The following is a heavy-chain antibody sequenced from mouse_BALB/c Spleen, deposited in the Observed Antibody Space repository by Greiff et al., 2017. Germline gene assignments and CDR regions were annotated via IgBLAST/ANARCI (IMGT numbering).Heavy chain of an antibody. V-gene: IGHV5-17*02. CDR3: ARGAWRPLFDY. CDR2: ISSGSSTI. D-gene: IGHD6-1*01. J-gene: IGHJ2*01. CDR1: GFTFSSFG. Sequence: EVKLMESGGGLVQPGGSRKLSCAASGFTFSSFGMHWVRQAPEKGLEWVAYISSGSSTIYYADTVKGRFTISRDNPKNTLFLQMTSLRSEDTAMYYCARGAWRPLFDYWGQGTTLTVSS.